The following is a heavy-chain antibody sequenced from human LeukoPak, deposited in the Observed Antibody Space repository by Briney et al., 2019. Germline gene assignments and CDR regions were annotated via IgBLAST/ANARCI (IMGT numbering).Heavy chain of an antibody. V-gene: IGHV3-30*18. Sequence: GRSLRLSCAASGFTFSSYGMHWVRQAPGKGLEWVAVISYDGSNKYYADSVKGRFTISRDNSKNTLYLQMNSLRAEDAAVYFCAKAPVTSCRGAYCYPFDSWGQGTLVTVSS. J-gene: IGHJ4*02. CDR1: GFTFSSYG. CDR2: ISYDGSNK. D-gene: IGHD2-21*01. CDR3: AKAPVTSCRGAYCYPFDS.